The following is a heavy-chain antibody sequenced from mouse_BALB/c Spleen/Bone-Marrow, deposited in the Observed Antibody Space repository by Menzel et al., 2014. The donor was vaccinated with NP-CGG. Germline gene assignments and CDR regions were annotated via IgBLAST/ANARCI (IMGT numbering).Heavy chain of an antibody. CDR1: GYTFTSYW. CDR3: TRSGYDVAY. D-gene: IGHD2-2*01. CDR2: IYPGSGST. J-gene: IGHJ3*01. V-gene: IGHV1S22*01. Sequence: LQQSGSELVRPGASVKLSCKASGYTFTSYWMHWVKQRPGQGLEWIGNIYPGSGSTNYDEKFKSKATLTVGTSSSTAYMQLSSLTSEDSAVYYCTRSGYDVAYWGQGTLVTVSA.